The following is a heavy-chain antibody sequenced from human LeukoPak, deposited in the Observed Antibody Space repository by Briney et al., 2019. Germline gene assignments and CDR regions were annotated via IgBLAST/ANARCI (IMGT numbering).Heavy chain of an antibody. CDR1: GFTFSSYA. D-gene: IGHD3-10*01. CDR3: ARDFSENDGAGSYPVDY. CDR2: ISYDGSNK. Sequence: GGSLRLSCAASGFTFSSYAMHWVRQAPGKGLEWVAVISYDGSNKYYADSVKGQFTISRDNSKNTLYLQMNSLRAEDTAVYYCARDFSENDGAGSYPVDYWGQATLVTVPS. V-gene: IGHV3-30*01. J-gene: IGHJ4*02.